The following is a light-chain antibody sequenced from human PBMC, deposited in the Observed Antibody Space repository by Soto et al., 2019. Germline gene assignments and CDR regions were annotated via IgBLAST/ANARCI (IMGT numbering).Light chain of an antibody. CDR3: QQSYSTPYP. Sequence: DIQMTHSPSSLSASVGDRVTITCRASQSISSYLNWYQQKPGKAPKLLIYAESSLQSVVPSRFSGSGSGTDFTSTISSLQPEDFATYYCQQSYSTPYPFGQGNKRDSK. CDR1: QSISSY. J-gene: IGKJ2*01. V-gene: IGKV1-39*01. CDR2: AES.